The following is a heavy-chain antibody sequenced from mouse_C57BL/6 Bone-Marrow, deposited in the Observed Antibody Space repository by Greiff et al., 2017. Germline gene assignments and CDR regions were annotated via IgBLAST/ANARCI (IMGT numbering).Heavy chain of an antibody. Sequence: VMLVESGGGLVKPGGSLKLSCAASGFTFSSYAMSWVRQTPEKRLEWVATISDGGSYTYYPDNVKGRFTISRDNAKNNLYLQMSHLKSEDTAMYYCARELGRWYFDVWGTGTTVTVSS. CDR1: GFTFSSYA. V-gene: IGHV5-4*01. J-gene: IGHJ1*03. CDR2: ISDGGSYT. CDR3: ARELGRWYFDV. D-gene: IGHD4-1*01.